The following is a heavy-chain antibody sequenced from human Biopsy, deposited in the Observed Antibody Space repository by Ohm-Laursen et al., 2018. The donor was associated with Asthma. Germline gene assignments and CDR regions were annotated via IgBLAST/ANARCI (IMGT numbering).Heavy chain of an antibody. V-gene: IGHV3-33*06. CDR2: IWSDGIKK. CDR1: GFPFSHYG. CDR3: AKARIHHFYDSSGYYQHD. D-gene: IGHD3-22*01. J-gene: IGHJ4*02. Sequence: SLRLSCSASGFPFSHYGMHWVRQAPGKGLEWVAVIWSDGIKKYYAEPVKGRFTISRDTSKNTLYLEMNSLRAEDTAVYYCAKARIHHFYDSSGYYQHDWGQGTLVTVSS.